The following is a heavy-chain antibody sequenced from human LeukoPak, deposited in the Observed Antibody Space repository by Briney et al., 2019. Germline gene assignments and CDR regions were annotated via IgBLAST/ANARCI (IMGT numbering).Heavy chain of an antibody. Sequence: GGSLRLSCAASGFIVSNYVMHWVRQTPGKGLEWVAVLAYDGSNEYYADSVKGRFTISRDNSRNTLYLQMNRLRPEDTAMYYCARDLEGITVFGAQGYWGQGTLVTVFS. V-gene: IGHV3-30*03. D-gene: IGHD3-3*01. CDR1: GFIVSNYV. J-gene: IGHJ4*02. CDR2: LAYDGSNE. CDR3: ARDLEGITVFGAQGY.